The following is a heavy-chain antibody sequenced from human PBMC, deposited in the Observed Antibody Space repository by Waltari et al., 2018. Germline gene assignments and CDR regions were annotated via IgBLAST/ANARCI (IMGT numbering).Heavy chain of an antibody. V-gene: IGHV3-33*01. Sequence: QVQLVESGGGVVQPGRSLRLSCAASGFTFSRFGRHWVRQAPGKGLGWVEVIWHDGSNEYYVDSVKGRFTISRDNSKNTLYLQMNSLRAEDSAVYYCASQSTTLFDYWGQGTLVTVSS. CDR2: IWHDGSNE. J-gene: IGHJ4*02. D-gene: IGHD2-15*01. CDR1: GFTFSRFG. CDR3: ASQSTTLFDY.